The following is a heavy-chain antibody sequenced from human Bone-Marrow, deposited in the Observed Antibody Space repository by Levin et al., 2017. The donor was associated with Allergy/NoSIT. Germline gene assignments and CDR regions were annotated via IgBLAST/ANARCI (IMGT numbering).Heavy chain of an antibody. V-gene: IGHV4-34*01. CDR3: ARVVRGLIWGALYYYYYMDV. CDR2: INHSGST. D-gene: IGHD3-10*01. J-gene: IGHJ6*03. Sequence: PSETLSLTCAVYGGSFSGYYWSWIRQPPGKGLEWIGEINHSGSTNYNPSLKSRVTISVDTSKNQFSLRLSSVTAADTALYYCARVVRGLIWGALYYYYYMDVWGKGTTVTVSS. CDR1: GGSFSGYY.